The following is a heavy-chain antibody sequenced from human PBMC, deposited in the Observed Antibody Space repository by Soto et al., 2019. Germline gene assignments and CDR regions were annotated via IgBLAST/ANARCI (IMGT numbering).Heavy chain of an antibody. V-gene: IGHV3-23*01. J-gene: IGHJ3*02. CDR1: GLTFSSYA. D-gene: IGHD3-3*01. Sequence: PGGSLRLSCAASGLTFSSYAMSWVRQAPGKGLEWVSAISGSGGSTYYADSVKGRFTISRDNSKNTLYLQMNSLRAEDTAVYYWAISGLITILGVFIIIEEVFDIWGKGTMVTVSS. CDR2: ISGSGGST. CDR3: AISGLITILGVFIIIEEVFDI.